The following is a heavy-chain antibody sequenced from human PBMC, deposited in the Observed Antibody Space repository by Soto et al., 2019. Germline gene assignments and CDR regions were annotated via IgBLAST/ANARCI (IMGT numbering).Heavy chain of an antibody. D-gene: IGHD3-3*01. V-gene: IGHV1-69*06. CDR2: IIPIFGTA. CDR3: ARAPKEYDLWSGYAEYYYGMDV. Sequence: QVQLVQSGAEVKKPGSSVKVSCKASGGTFSSYAISWVRQAPGQGLEWMGGIIPIFGTANYAQKFQGRVTITADKSTSTAYMELSSLRSEATAVYYCARAPKEYDLWSGYAEYYYGMDVWGQGTTVTGSS. J-gene: IGHJ6*02. CDR1: GGTFSSYA.